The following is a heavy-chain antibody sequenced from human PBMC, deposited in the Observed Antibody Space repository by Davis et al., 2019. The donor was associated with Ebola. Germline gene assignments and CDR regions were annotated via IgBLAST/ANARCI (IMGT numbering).Heavy chain of an antibody. CDR3: ARVRNGEPDYYGSGTENYYYFGIDV. D-gene: IGHD3-10*01. CDR2: TYFSSKWFT. J-gene: IGHJ6*02. Sequence: PSETLSLTCAISGDRVSSNNGAWTWIRQSPSRGLEWLGRTYFSSKWFTDYAMSVNSRITIKADTSKNELSLQLKSVTPEDTAVYYCARVRNGEPDYYGSGTENYYYFGIDVWGQGTTVTVS. CDR1: GDRVSSNNGA. V-gene: IGHV6-1*01.